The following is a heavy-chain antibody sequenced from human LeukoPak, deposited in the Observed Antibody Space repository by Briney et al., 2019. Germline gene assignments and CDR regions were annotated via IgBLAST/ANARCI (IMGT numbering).Heavy chain of an antibody. V-gene: IGHV4-59*01. J-gene: IGHJ4*02. D-gene: IGHD6-13*01. CDR1: GGSINSYY. CDR3: AREKAAIGTNWGDYFDS. CDR2: IYYNEKNNNT. Sequence: PSETLSLTCSVSGGSINSYYWTWIQQPPGKGLEWIGYIYYNEKNNNTNYNPPLKSRVTIAIDTSNNQFALRLSSVTAADTAIYYCAREKAAIGTNWGDYFDSWGQGTLVTVSS.